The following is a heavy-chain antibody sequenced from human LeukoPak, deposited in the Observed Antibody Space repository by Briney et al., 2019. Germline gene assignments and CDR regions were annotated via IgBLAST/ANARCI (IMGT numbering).Heavy chain of an antibody. J-gene: IGHJ3*01. CDR1: GFSLTGYY. V-gene: IGHV3-53*01. CDR3: VEAAALNVFYESTGYYGDDFEF. Sequence: PGGALRLSCEPSGFSLTGYYMSCVHQVPGKGLEWVSVIYSGGTIRYADSVKGRFTFSRDNFKDTLNLQMNSLRADTAAVYYCVEAAALNVFYESTGYYGDDFEFWGQGTVVTVSS. D-gene: IGHD3-22*01. CDR2: IYSGGTI.